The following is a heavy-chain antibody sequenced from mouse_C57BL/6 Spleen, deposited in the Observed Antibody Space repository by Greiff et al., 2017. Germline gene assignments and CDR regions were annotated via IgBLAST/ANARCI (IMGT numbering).Heavy chain of an antibody. J-gene: IGHJ1*03. CDR2: ISYSGST. V-gene: IGHV3-1*01. CDR1: GYSITSGYD. CDR3: ARELEGYFDV. Sequence: EVQLQESGPGMVKPSQSLSLTCTVTGYSITSGYDWHWIRHFPGNKLEWMGYISYSGSTNYNPSLKSRISITHDTSKNHFFLKLNSVTTEDTATYYCARELEGYFDVWGTGTTVTVSS.